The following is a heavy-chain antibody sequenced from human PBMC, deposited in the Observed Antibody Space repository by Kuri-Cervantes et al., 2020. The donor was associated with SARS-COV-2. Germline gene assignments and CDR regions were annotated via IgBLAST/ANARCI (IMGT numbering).Heavy chain of an antibody. CDR3: GKVSWLQLWRRYSDS. D-gene: IGHD5-24*01. Sequence: ESLKISCTVSGGSISSHYWSWIRQPPGKGLEWIGYIYYSGSTYYNPSLRGRVTISLDPSNNRFSLSLTSTTAADTAVYYCGKVSWLQLWRRYSDSWGQGALVTVSS. J-gene: IGHJ4*02. V-gene: IGHV4-59*11. CDR2: IYYSGST. CDR1: GGSISSHY.